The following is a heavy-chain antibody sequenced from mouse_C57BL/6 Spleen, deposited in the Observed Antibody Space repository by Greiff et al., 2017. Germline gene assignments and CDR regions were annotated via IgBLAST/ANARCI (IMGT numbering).Heavy chain of an antibody. Sequence: VQLQQSGPELVKPGASVKISCKASGYTFTDYYMNWVKQSHGKSLEWIGDINPNNGGTSYNQKIKGKATLTVDKSSSTAYMEPRSLTSEDSAVYYCARSDDGYDPWFAYWGQGTLVTVSA. CDR1: GYTFTDYY. CDR2: INPNNGGT. D-gene: IGHD2-2*01. V-gene: IGHV1-26*01. J-gene: IGHJ3*01. CDR3: ARSDDGYDPWFAY.